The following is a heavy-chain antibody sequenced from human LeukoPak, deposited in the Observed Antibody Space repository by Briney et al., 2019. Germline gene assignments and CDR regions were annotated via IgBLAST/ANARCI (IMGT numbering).Heavy chain of an antibody. D-gene: IGHD6-19*01. J-gene: IGHJ4*02. CDR3: ARSKYSSGWYDY. Sequence: PSETLSLTCTVSGGSNSSYYWSWIRQPPGKGLEWIGYIYYSGSTNYNPSLKSRVTISVDTSKNQFSLKLSSVTAADTAVYYCARSKYSSGWYDYWGQGTLVTVSS. CDR1: GGSNSSYY. CDR2: IYYSGST. V-gene: IGHV4-59*01.